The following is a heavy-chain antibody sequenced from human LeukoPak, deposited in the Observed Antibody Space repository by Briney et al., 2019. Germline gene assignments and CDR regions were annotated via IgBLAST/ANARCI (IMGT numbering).Heavy chain of an antibody. CDR3: ARDRRGLFLYDSSGFVDY. Sequence: SQTLSLTCTVSGGAITSGGYSWNWIRPPPGKGLEWIGCIYDRGPAYYNPSLKRRFTISVDRPKNQFFLNVTSLTAADTAVYYCARDRRGLFLYDSSGFVDYWGQGTLVTVSS. CDR1: GGAITSGGYS. V-gene: IGHV4-30-2*01. D-gene: IGHD3-22*01. CDR2: IYDRGPA. J-gene: IGHJ4*02.